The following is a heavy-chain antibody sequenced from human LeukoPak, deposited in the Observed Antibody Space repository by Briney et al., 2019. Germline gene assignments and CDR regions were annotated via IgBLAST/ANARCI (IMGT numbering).Heavy chain of an antibody. D-gene: IGHD2-15*01. V-gene: IGHV4-38-2*02. CDR1: GYSISSGYY. J-gene: IGHJ4*02. CDR3: ARTYCSGGSCRPYFDY. Sequence: PSETPSLTCTVSGYSISSGYYWAWIRQPPGVGLEWIGSIYHSGSSYYNPSLKSRVTISVDTSKNHFSLKLTSVTAADTAVYYCARTYCSGGSCRPYFDYWGQGTLVTVSS. CDR2: IYHSGSS.